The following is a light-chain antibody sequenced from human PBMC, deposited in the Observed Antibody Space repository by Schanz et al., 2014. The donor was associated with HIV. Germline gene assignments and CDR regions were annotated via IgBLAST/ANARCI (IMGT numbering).Light chain of an antibody. CDR2: GTS. CDR1: QSVGSN. Sequence: EIVLTQSPATLSLSPGERATLSCRASQSVGSNLAWYQQKPGQAPRLLIYGTSNRATGIPARFSGSGSGTEFTLTISSLQSEDFAVYYCQQRYSWPLTFGGGTKLELK. J-gene: IGKJ4*01. V-gene: IGKV3-11*01. CDR3: QQRYSWPLT.